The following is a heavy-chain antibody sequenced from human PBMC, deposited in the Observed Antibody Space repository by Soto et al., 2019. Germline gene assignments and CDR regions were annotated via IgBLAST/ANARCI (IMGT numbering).Heavy chain of an antibody. CDR2: IYTGGNT. CDR1: GVSITGGGYS. V-gene: IGHV4-61*02. J-gene: IGHJ4*02. CDR3: AREGDDRHFFFDS. Sequence: PSETLGLTSSVSGVSITGGGYSWSWIRQPPGKGMEWIGRIYTGGNTNYNPSLKSRVTMSVDTSKSQFSLSLTSVTAADTAVYYCAREGDDRHFFFDSWGQGTLVTVSS. D-gene: IGHD3-3*02.